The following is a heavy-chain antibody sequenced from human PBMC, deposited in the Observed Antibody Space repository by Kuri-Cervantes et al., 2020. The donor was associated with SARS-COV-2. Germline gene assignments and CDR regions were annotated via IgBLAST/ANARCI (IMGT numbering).Heavy chain of an antibody. Sequence: ESLKISCAVYGGSFSGYYWSWIRQPPGKGLEWIGRIYTSGSTNYNPSLKSRVTISVDTSKNQFSLKLSSVTAADTAVYYCARDRITIFGVVTSPMDVWGKGTTVTVSS. D-gene: IGHD3-3*01. J-gene: IGHJ6*03. CDR3: ARDRITIFGVVTSPMDV. CDR1: GGSFSGYY. V-gene: IGHV4-4*08. CDR2: IYTSGST.